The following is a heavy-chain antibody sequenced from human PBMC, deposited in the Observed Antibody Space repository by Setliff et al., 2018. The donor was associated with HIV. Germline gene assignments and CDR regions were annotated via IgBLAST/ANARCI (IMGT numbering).Heavy chain of an antibody. CDR3: ARATAAWDDAFDI. J-gene: IGHJ3*02. V-gene: IGHV3-21*01. Sequence: PGGSLRLSCAASGFPVSYYIMNWVRQAPGKGLEWVSFISRSNSHIYYADSVKGRFTISRDNAKNSLYLQMNSLRAEDTAVYYCARATAAWDDAFDIWGQGTMVTVSS. CDR1: GFPVSYYI. D-gene: IGHD6-13*01. CDR2: ISRSNSHI.